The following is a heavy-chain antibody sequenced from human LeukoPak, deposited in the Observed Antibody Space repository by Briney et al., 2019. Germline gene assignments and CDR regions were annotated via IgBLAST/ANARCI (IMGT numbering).Heavy chain of an antibody. CDR3: AKTRLYYGSGNAFDI. V-gene: IGHV4-38-2*02. CDR2: INHSGST. CDR1: GYSISSGYY. Sequence: SETLSLTCTVSGYSISSGYYWGWIRQPPGKGLEWIGEINHSGSTNYNPSLKSRVTISVDTSKNQFSLKLSSVTAADTAVYYCAKTRLYYGSGNAFDIWGQGTMVTVSS. J-gene: IGHJ3*02. D-gene: IGHD3-10*01.